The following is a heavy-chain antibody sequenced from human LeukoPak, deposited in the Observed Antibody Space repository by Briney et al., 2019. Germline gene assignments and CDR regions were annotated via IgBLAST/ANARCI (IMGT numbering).Heavy chain of an antibody. CDR2: INAGNGNT. CDR1: GYTFTSYA. D-gene: IGHD6-19*01. V-gene: IGHV1-3*01. J-gene: IGHJ3*02. CDR3: ARDIPGYSSGWYGAFDI. Sequence: ASVKVSCKASGYTFTSYAMHWVHQAPGQRLEWMGWINAGNGNTKYSQKFQGRVTITRDTSASTAYMELSSLRSEDTAVYYCARDIPGYSSGWYGAFDIWGQGTMVTVSS.